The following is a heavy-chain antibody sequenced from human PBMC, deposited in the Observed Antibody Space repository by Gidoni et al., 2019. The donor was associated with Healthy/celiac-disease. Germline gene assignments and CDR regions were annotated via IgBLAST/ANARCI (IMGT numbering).Heavy chain of an antibody. Sequence: QVQLQESGPGLVKPSETLSLTCTVSGGSISSYYWSWIRQPPGKGLEWIGDIDYSGSTNYNPSLKSRVTISVDTSKNQFSLKLSSVTAADTAVYYCARHDLLEWLLLDYWGQGTLVTVSS. CDR3: ARHDLLEWLLLDY. V-gene: IGHV4-59*08. D-gene: IGHD3-3*01. J-gene: IGHJ4*02. CDR1: GGSISSYY. CDR2: IDYSGST.